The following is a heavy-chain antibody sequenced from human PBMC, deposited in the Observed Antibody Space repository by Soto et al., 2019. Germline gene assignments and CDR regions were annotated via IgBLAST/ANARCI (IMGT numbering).Heavy chain of an antibody. CDR2: IIPILGIA. Sequence: GASVKVSWKASGGTFSSYTISWVRQAPGQGLEWMGRIIPILGIANYAQKFQGRVTITADKSTSTAYMELSSLRSEDTAVYYCARNGGEMATISGAFDIWGQGTMVTVSS. J-gene: IGHJ3*02. CDR3: ARNGGEMATISGAFDI. V-gene: IGHV1-69*02. D-gene: IGHD5-12*01. CDR1: GGTFSSYT.